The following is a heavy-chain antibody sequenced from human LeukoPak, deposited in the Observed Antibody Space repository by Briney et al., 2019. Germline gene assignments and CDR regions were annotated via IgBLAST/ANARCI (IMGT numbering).Heavy chain of an antibody. CDR1: GGSVGSTTYY. CDR2: IDYRGTT. J-gene: IGHJ4*01. V-gene: IGHV4-39*01. D-gene: IGHD5-12*01. Sequence: KPSETLSLTCTVSGGSVGSTTYYWGWLRQPPGKGLEWIGHIDYRGTTYYNPSLKSRVAISADTSKNQFSLKLSSVTAADTAVYYCARVEYSGYDSIYWGQGTLVTVSS. CDR3: ARVEYSGYDSIY.